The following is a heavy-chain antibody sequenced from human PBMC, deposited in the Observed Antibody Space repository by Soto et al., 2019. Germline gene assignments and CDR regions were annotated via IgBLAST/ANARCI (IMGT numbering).Heavy chain of an antibody. CDR1: GYTFTSYY. CDR3: ARDPYCSGGSCYNWFDP. Sequence: ASVKVSCQASGYTFTSYYMHWVRQAPGQGFEWMGIINPSGGSTSYAQKFQGRVTMTRDTSTSTVYMELSSLRSEDTAVYYCARDPYCSGGSCYNWFDPWGQGTLVTVSS. J-gene: IGHJ5*02. CDR2: INPSGGST. D-gene: IGHD2-15*01. V-gene: IGHV1-46*01.